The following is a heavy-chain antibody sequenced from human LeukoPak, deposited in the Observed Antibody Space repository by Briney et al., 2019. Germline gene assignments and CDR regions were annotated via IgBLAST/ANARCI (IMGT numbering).Heavy chain of an antibody. CDR1: GFTFSSYA. J-gene: IGHJ5*02. CDR2: ISYDGSNK. CDR3: AREYSNYNSESWFDP. D-gene: IGHD4-11*01. V-gene: IGHV3-30*04. Sequence: PGGSLRLSCAASGFTFSSYAMHWVRQAPGKGLEWVAVISYDGSNKYYADSEKGRFTISRDNSKNTLYLQMNSLRAEHTAVYYCAREYSNYNSESWFDPWGQGTLVTVSS.